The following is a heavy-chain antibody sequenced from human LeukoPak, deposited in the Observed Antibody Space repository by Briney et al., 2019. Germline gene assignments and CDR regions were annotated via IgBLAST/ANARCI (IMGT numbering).Heavy chain of an antibody. J-gene: IGHJ4*02. Sequence: GGSLRLSCAASGFTFSSYGMHWVRQAPGKGLEWVAFIRYDGGNKYYADSVKGRFTISRDNSKNTLYLQMNSLRAEDTAVYYCAKEHSSGWYYFDYWGQGTLVTVSS. CDR2: IRYDGGNK. V-gene: IGHV3-30*02. CDR3: AKEHSSGWYYFDY. CDR1: GFTFSSYG. D-gene: IGHD6-19*01.